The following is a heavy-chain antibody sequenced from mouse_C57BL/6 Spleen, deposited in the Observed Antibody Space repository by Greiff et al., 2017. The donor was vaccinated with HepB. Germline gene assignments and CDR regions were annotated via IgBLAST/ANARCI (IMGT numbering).Heavy chain of an antibody. CDR2: IYPRSGNT. Sequence: QVQLQQSGAELARPGASVKLSCKASGYTFTSYGISWVKQRTGQGLEWIGEIYPRSGNTYYNEKFKGKATLTADKSSSTAYMELRSLTSEDSAVYFCARRWLLSYFDYWGQGTTLTVSS. D-gene: IGHD2-3*01. J-gene: IGHJ2*01. V-gene: IGHV1-81*01. CDR1: GYTFTSYG. CDR3: ARRWLLSYFDY.